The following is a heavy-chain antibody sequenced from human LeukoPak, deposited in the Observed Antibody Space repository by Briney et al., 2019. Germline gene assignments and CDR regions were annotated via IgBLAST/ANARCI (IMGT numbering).Heavy chain of an antibody. J-gene: IGHJ4*02. CDR3: AKDIVAAGLFFDY. V-gene: IGHV3-11*01. Sequence: PGGSLRLSCAASGFIFSEYYMGWIRQAPGKGPEWVSYIDNSGGTTYYADSVKGRFTISRDDAKNSLFLQMNSLRAEDTAVYYCAKDIVAAGLFFDYWGQGILVTVSS. CDR1: GFIFSEYY. CDR2: IDNSGGTT. D-gene: IGHD6-13*01.